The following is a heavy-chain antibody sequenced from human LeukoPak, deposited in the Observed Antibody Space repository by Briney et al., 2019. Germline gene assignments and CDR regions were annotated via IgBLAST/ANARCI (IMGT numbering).Heavy chain of an antibody. CDR3: TKDLGKVLRFLEWPRGFDY. J-gene: IGHJ4*02. CDR1: GFTFSSYG. V-gene: IGHV3-23*01. CDR2: ISGSGATT. D-gene: IGHD3-3*01. Sequence: GGSLRLSCAASGFTFSSYGMGWVRQAPGKGLEWVSGISGSGATTFCADSVKGRFTISRDNSKNTLYLQMNSLRAEDTAVYYCTKDLGKVLRFLEWPRGFDYWGQGTLVTVSS.